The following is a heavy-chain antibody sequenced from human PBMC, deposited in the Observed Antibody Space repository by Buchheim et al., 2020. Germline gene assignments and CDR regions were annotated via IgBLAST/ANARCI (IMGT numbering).Heavy chain of an antibody. V-gene: IGHV3-23*04. J-gene: IGHJ4*02. CDR3: AKDNDILTGYYLPATYYFDY. D-gene: IGHD3-9*01. CDR2: ISGSGGST. CDR1: GFTFSSYA. Sequence: EVQLVESGGGLVQPGGSLRLSCAASGFTFSSYAMSWVRQAPGKGLEWVSAISGSGGSTYYVDSVKGRFTISRDNSKNTVYLQMNSLRAEYTAVYYCAKDNDILTGYYLPATYYFDYWGQGTL.